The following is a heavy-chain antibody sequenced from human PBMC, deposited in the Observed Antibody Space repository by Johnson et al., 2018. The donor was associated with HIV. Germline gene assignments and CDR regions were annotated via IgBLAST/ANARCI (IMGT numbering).Heavy chain of an antibody. D-gene: IGHD3-22*01. CDR2: IYSGGSR. CDR1: GFIVSSNY. V-gene: IGHV3-53*01. Sequence: EVQVVESGGGLIQPGGSLRLSCAASGFIVSSNYMSWVRQAPGKGLEWVSVIYSGGSRHYADSVKGRFTISRDNSKNTLYLQMNSLRTEDTAVYYCARDQGYDSSGFDAFDIWGQGTMVTVSS. CDR3: ARDQGYDSSGFDAFDI. J-gene: IGHJ3*02.